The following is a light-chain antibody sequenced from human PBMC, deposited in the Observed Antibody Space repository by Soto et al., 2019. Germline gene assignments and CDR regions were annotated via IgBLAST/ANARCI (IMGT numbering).Light chain of an antibody. CDR3: QHYNSYSEA. Sequence: DHQITQAPSTLSESVGDRVTITCRASQTISSWLAWYQQKPGKAPKLLIYKASTLKSGVPSRFSGSGSGTEFTLTISSLQPDDFATYYCQHYNSYSEAFGQGTKVDI. CDR1: QTISSW. CDR2: KAS. V-gene: IGKV1-5*03. J-gene: IGKJ1*01.